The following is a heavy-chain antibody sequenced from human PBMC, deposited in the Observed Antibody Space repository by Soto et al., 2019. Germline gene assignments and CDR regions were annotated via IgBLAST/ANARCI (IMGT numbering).Heavy chain of an antibody. J-gene: IGHJ6*02. CDR2: IYRSGST. CDR3: AGAKHIETRFPAMDV. V-gene: IGHV4-4*02. D-gene: IGHD5-12*01. CDR1: GGSIVGSNW. Sequence: SETLSLTCAVSGGSIVGSNWWSWVRQPPGKGLEWIGEIYRSGSTKYNPSLKSRVTISVDTSNNQFSLKLTSVTAADTAVYYCAGAKHIETRFPAMDVWGQGTTVTVSS.